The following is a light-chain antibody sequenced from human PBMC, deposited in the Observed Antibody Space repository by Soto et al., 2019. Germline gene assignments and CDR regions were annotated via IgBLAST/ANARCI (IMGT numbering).Light chain of an antibody. CDR2: GNS. CDR1: SSNIGAGYD. Sequence: QSVLTQPPSVSGAPGQRVTFSCTGSSSNIGAGYDVHWYQQLPGTAPKLLIYGNSNRPSGVPDRFSGSKSGTSASLAITGLQAEDEADYYCQSYDSSLSGFYVFATGTKLTVL. CDR3: QSYDSSLSGFYV. J-gene: IGLJ1*01. V-gene: IGLV1-40*01.